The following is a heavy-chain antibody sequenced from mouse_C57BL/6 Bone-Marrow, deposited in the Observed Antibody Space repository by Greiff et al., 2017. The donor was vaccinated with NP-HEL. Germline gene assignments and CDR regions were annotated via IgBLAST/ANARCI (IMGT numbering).Heavy chain of an antibody. Sequence: QVQLQQPGAELVRPGSSVKLSCKASGYTFISYWMDWVKQRPGQGLEWIGNIYPSDSETHYNQKFKDKATLTVDKSSSTAYMQLSSLTSEDSAVYYCARESYRDYAMDYWGQGTSVTVSS. D-gene: IGHD2-12*01. CDR1: GYTFISYW. CDR2: IYPSDSET. J-gene: IGHJ4*01. CDR3: ARESYRDYAMDY. V-gene: IGHV1-61*01.